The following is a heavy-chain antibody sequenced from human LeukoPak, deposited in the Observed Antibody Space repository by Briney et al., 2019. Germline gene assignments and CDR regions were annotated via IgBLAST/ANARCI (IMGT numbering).Heavy chain of an antibody. J-gene: IGHJ4*02. CDR3: ARGRYSGSHYFYFDY. Sequence: ASETLSLTCTVSGGSISSSSYYWSWIRQPPGKGLEWIGYIYYSGSTNYNPSLKSRVTISVDTSKNQFSLKLSSVTAADTAVYYCARGRYSGSHYFYFDYWGQGTLVTVSS. CDR2: IYYSGST. D-gene: IGHD5-12*01. CDR1: GGSISSSSYY. V-gene: IGHV4-61*01.